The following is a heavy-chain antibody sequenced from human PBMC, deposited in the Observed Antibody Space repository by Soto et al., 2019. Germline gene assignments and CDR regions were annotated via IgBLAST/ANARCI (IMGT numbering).Heavy chain of an antibody. V-gene: IGHV4-39*01. CDR3: ARQRWVNFWSGYYIDY. CDR2: IYYSGST. Sequence: WIRQPPGKGLEWIGSIYYSGSTYYNPSLKSRVTISVDTSKNQFSLKLSSVTAADTAVYYCARQRWVNFWSGYYIDYWGQGTLVTVSS. J-gene: IGHJ4*02. D-gene: IGHD3-3*01.